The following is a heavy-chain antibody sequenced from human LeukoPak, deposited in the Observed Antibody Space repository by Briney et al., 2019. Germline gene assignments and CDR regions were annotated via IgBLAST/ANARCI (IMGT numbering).Heavy chain of an antibody. CDR3: ARLRWLQSIDY. CDR2: IYHSGST. J-gene: IGHJ4*02. Sequence: SETLSLTCAVSGYSISSGHYWGWIRQPQGKELEWIGSIYHSGSTYYNPSLKSRVTISVDTSKNQFSLKLSSVTAADTAVYYCARLRWLQSIDYWGQGTLVTVSS. CDR1: GYSISSGHY. D-gene: IGHD5-24*01. V-gene: IGHV4-38-2*01.